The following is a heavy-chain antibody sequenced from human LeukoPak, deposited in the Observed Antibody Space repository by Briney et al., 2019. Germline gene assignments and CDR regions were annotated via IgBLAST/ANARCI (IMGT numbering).Heavy chain of an antibody. CDR2: IRNKPSRYTT. D-gene: IGHD2-15*01. J-gene: IGHJ4*02. CDR1: GFTFSDHY. Sequence: GGSLRLSCAASGFTFSDHYMDWVRQAPGKGLEWVGRIRNKPSRYTTEYAASVNGRFTISRDDSKNSLYLQMNSLKTEDTAVYYCVRVFSGLDYWGQGSLVTVSS. V-gene: IGHV3-72*01. CDR3: VRVFSGLDY.